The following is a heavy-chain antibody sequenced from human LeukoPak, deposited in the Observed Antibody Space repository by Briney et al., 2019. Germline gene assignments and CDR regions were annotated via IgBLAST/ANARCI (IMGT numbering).Heavy chain of an antibody. CDR3: ARKTIPAATDWFDP. Sequence: SETLSLTCAVYGGSFSGYYWSWIRQPPGKGLEWIGEINHSGSTNYNPSLKSRVTISVDTSKNQFSLKLSSVTAADTAVYYCARKTIPAATDWFDPWGQGTLVTVSS. D-gene: IGHD2-2*01. J-gene: IGHJ5*02. CDR2: INHSGST. CDR1: GGSFSGYY. V-gene: IGHV4-34*01.